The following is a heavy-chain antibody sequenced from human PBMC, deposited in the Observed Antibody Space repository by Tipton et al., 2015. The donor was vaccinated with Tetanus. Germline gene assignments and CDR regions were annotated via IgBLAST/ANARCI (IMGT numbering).Heavy chain of an antibody. CDR2: VSYSGST. CDR3: ARVIYDILTGYHIDY. J-gene: IGHJ4*02. D-gene: IGHD3-9*01. CDR1: GGSFSGYY. Sequence: TLSLTCAVYGGSFSGYYWSWIRQPPGQGLEWIGEVSYSGSTNYNPSLKSRVTVSVDTSKNEFSLNLTSVTAADTAMYYCARVIYDILTGYHIDYWGQGTLVTVSS. V-gene: IGHV4-34*01.